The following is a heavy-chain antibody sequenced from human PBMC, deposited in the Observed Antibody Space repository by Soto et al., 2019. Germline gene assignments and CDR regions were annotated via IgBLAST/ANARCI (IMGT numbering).Heavy chain of an antibody. CDR2: IYYSGST. Sequence: SETLSLTCTVSGGSISSGDYYWSWIRQPPGKGLEWIGYIYYSGSTYYNPSLRSRVTISVDTSKNQFSLKLSSVTAADTAVYYCARDHSYYDSSGYLDYWGRGTLVTVSS. CDR1: GGSISSGDYY. D-gene: IGHD3-22*01. J-gene: IGHJ4*02. V-gene: IGHV4-30-4*01. CDR3: ARDHSYYDSSGYLDY.